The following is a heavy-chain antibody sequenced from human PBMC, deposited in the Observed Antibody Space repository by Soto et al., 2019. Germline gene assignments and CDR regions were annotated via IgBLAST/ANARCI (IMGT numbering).Heavy chain of an antibody. CDR1: GFTFSSYE. CDR3: ERDFNSASSGYYRSLGMDV. D-gene: IGHD3-22*01. J-gene: IGHJ6*02. V-gene: IGHV3-48*03. CDR2: ISSSGSAI. Sequence: GGSLRLSCAASGFTFSSYEMNWVRQAPGKGLEWVSYISSSGSAIYYADSVKGRFTISRDNAKNSLYLQMNSLRAEDTAVYYCERDFNSASSGYYRSLGMDVSGPATTLTVSS.